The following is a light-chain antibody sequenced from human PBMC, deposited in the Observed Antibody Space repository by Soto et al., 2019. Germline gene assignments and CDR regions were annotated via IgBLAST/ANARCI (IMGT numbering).Light chain of an antibody. V-gene: IGKV1-39*01. CDR1: QSISSY. CDR3: QQSST. J-gene: IGKJ3*01. Sequence: DIQMTQSPSSLSASVGDRVTITCRASQSISSYLNWYQQKPGKAPKLLIYAASTLQSGVPSRFIGSGAGTDFTRTISSLQPEDFATYYCQQSSTFGPGTKVDIK. CDR2: AAS.